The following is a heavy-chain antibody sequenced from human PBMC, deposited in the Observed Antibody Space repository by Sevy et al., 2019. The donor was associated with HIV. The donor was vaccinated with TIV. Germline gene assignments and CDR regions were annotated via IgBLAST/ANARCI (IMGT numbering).Heavy chain of an antibody. CDR1: GFTFSSYA. D-gene: IGHD5-12*01. Sequence: GGSLRLSCAASGFTFSSYAMHWVRQAPGKGLEWVAVISYDGSNKYYADSVKGRFTISRDNSKNTLYLQMNSLRAEDTAVYYCAGGGMVATFYYWDQGTLVTVSS. CDR2: ISYDGSNK. J-gene: IGHJ4*02. CDR3: AGGGMVATFYY. V-gene: IGHV3-30*04.